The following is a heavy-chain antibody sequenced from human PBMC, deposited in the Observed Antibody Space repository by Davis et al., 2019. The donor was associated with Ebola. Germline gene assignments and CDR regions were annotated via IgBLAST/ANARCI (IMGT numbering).Heavy chain of an antibody. J-gene: IGHJ4*02. CDR2: INPNDCRT. D-gene: IGHD1-26*01. V-gene: IGHV1-46*01. Sequence: AASVKVSCKASGYTFTNYYMHWVRPAPAQGLERMGMINPNDCRTIYAQRFQGRLTMTEDTSTDTAYMELSSLRSDDTAVYYCSVGGQDGGFDYWGQGTLVPVSS. CDR1: GYTFTNYY. CDR3: SVGGQDGGFDY.